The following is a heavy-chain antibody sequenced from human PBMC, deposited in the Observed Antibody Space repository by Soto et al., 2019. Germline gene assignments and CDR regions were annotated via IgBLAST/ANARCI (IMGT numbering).Heavy chain of an antibody. CDR2: ISYDGSNK. CDR1: GFTVSSYA. CDR3: ARDREGGWLVNSRYFDN. J-gene: IGHJ4*02. Sequence: QVQLVESGGGVVQPGRSLRLSCAASGFTVSSYAMHWVRQAPGKGLEWVAVISYDGSNKYYADSVKGRFTISRDNSKNTLYLQMNSLRAEDTAVYYCARDREGGWLVNSRYFDNWGQGTLVTVSS. D-gene: IGHD6-19*01. V-gene: IGHV3-30-3*01.